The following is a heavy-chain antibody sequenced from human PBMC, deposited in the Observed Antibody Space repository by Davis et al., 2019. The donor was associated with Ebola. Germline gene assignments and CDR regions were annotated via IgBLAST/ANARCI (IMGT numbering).Heavy chain of an antibody. Sequence: MPSETLSLTCAVYGGSFSGYYWSWIRQPPGKGLEWIGEINHSGSTNYNPSLKSRVTISVDTSKNQFSLKLSSVTAADTAVYSCARGGRNYFPYWGQGTLVTVSS. J-gene: IGHJ4*02. V-gene: IGHV4-34*01. CDR1: GGSFSGYY. CDR2: INHSGST. CDR3: ARGGRNYFPY.